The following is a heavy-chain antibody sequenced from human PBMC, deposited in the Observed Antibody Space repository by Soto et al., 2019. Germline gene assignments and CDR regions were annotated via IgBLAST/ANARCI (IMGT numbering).Heavy chain of an antibody. V-gene: IGHV1-69*13. J-gene: IGHJ6*02. CDR1: GGTFSSYA. D-gene: IGHD6-13*01. CDR3: ARGGIAAAGTYYYYYGMDV. CDR2: IIPIFGTA. Sequence: ASVKVSCKASGGTFSSYAISWVRQAPGQGLEWMGGIIPIFGTANYAQKFQGRVTITADESTSTAYMELSSLRSEDTAVYYCARGGIAAAGTYYYYYGMDVWGQGTTVIVSS.